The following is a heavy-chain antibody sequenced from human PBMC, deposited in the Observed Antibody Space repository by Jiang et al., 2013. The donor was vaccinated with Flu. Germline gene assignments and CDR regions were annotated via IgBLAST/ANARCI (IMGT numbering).Heavy chain of an antibody. J-gene: IGHJ4*02. CDR2: ISHSGST. D-gene: IGHD1-1*01. CDR3: ARVEGTEND. Sequence: LTCAVYGGSFSGYYWSWIRQPPGKGLEWIGDISHSGSTNYNPSLKSRVTISVDTSKNQFSLKLSSVTAADTAVYYCARVEGTENDWGQGTLVTVSS. CDR1: GGSFSGYY. V-gene: IGHV4-34*01.